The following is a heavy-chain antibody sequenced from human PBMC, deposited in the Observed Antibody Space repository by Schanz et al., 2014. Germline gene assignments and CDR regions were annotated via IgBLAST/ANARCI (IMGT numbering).Heavy chain of an antibody. Sequence: QVQLVQSGAEVKKPGASVKVSCKSSGYTFTDYHIHWVRQAPGQGLEYMGRINPNSGGTNFAQKFQGRVTMTRDTSISTAYMELSRLRSDDTAVYYCASSIKAYYFDYWGQGTLVTVSS. CDR2: INPNSGGT. J-gene: IGHJ4*02. V-gene: IGHV1-2*06. D-gene: IGHD3-10*01. CDR3: ASSIKAYYFDY. CDR1: GYTFTDYH.